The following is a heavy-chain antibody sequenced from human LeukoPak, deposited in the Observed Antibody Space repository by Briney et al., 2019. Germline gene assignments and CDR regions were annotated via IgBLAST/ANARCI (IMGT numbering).Heavy chain of an antibody. D-gene: IGHD5-18*01. Sequence: GGSLRLSCAASGFTFNNYNMNWVRQAPGKGLEWVSSISSISSSYIYYADSVKGRFTISRDNARNSLYLQMNSLRAEDTAVYYCARDLSGVAGYTYGRGIDYWGQGTLVTVSS. CDR1: GFTFNNYN. J-gene: IGHJ4*02. CDR2: ISSISSSYI. V-gene: IGHV3-21*01. CDR3: ARDLSGVAGYTYGRGIDY.